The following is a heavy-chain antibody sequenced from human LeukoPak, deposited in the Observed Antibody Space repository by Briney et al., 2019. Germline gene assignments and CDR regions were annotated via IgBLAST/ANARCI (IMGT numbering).Heavy chain of an antibody. Sequence: SETLSLTCTVSGGSISSSSYYWGWIRQPPGKGLEWIGSIYYSGSTYYNPSLKSRVTISVDTSKNQFSLKLSSVTAADTAVYYCARQRYSSPEDYWGQGTLVTVSS. J-gene: IGHJ4*02. D-gene: IGHD6-13*01. CDR1: GGSISSSSYY. CDR3: ARQRYSSPEDY. V-gene: IGHV4-39*01. CDR2: IYYSGST.